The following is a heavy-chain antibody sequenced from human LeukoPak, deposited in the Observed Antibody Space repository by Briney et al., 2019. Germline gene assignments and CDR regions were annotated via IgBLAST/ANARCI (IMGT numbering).Heavy chain of an antibody. CDR1: GFTFSSYS. J-gene: IGHJ4*02. D-gene: IGHD3-10*01. CDR3: AKDPHYYYGSGSSFDY. V-gene: IGHV3-23*01. Sequence: GGSLRLSCAASGFTFSSYSMNWVRQAPGKGLEWVSAISGSGGSTYYADSVKGRFTISRDNSKNTLYLQMNSLRAEDTAVYYCAKDPHYYYGSGSSFDYWGQGTLVTVSS. CDR2: ISGSGGST.